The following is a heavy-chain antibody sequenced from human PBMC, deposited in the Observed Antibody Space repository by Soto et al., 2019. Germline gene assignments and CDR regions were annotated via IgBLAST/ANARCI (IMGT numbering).Heavy chain of an antibody. CDR3: AILVGASSSDY. D-gene: IGHD1-26*01. J-gene: IGHJ4*02. Sequence: ASVKVSCKASGYTFTGYFIHWVGQAPGQGLEWMGWINSNSGDTNYAQKFQGRVTMTRDTSISTAYMELSRLRSDDTAVYYCAILVGASSSDYWGQGTLVTVSS. V-gene: IGHV1-2*02. CDR2: INSNSGDT. CDR1: GYTFTGYF.